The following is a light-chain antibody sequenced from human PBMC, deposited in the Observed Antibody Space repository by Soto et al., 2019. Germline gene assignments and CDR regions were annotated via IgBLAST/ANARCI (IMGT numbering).Light chain of an antibody. CDR3: SSSTSSSTLGGV. CDR2: DVS. V-gene: IGLV2-14*01. J-gene: IGLJ2*01. Sequence: QSVLTQPASVSGSPGQSITISCTGTSSDVGGYNYVSWYQQHPGKAPKLMIYDVSNRPSGVSNRFSGSKSGNTASLTISGLQAEDEADYYCSSSTSSSTLGGVFGGGTKLTVL. CDR1: SSDVGGYNY.